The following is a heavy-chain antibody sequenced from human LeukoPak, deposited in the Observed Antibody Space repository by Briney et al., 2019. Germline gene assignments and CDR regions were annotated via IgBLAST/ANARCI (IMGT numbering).Heavy chain of an antibody. CDR1: GFNLTNYA. CDR3: AREKWFGHEAFDI. J-gene: IGHJ3*02. Sequence: GGSLRLSCTASGFNLTNYAMHWVRQAPGKGLEWVTLISYSGDNTYYADSVKGRFTFSRDNAKNSLYLQMNSLRAEDTAVYYCAREKWFGHEAFDIWGQGTMVTVSS. CDR2: ISYSGDNT. D-gene: IGHD3-10*01. V-gene: IGHV3-30*04.